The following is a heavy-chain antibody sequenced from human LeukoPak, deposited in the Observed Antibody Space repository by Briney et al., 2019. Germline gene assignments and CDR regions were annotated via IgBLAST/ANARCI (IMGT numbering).Heavy chain of an antibody. CDR2: IYYSGST. Sequence: SETLSLTCTVSGGSISSYYWSWIRQPPGKGLEWIGYIYYSGSTNYNPSLKSRVTISVDTSKNQFSLKLSSVTAADTAVYYCAREGVSHYGSGSYYFDPWGQGTLVTVSS. J-gene: IGHJ5*02. V-gene: IGHV4-59*01. CDR3: AREGVSHYGSGSYYFDP. D-gene: IGHD3-10*01. CDR1: GGSISSYY.